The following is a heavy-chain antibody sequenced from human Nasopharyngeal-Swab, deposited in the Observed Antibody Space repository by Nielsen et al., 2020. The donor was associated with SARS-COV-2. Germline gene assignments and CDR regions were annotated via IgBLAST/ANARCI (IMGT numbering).Heavy chain of an antibody. CDR2: IYPGDSDT. J-gene: IGHJ4*02. Sequence: TVSCKGSVYSFPSYWIGWVRQMPGKGLEWMGIIYPGDSDTRYSPSFQGQVTISADKSISTAYLQWSSLKASDTAMYYCARTRGGANVLDYWGQGTLVTVSS. CDR3: ARTRGGANVLDY. D-gene: IGHD1-26*01. CDR1: VYSFPSYW. V-gene: IGHV5-51*01.